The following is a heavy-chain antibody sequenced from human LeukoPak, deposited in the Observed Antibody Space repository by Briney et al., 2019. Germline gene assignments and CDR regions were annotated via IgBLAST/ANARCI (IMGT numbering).Heavy chain of an antibody. CDR1: GFTFSSYW. D-gene: IGHD2-2*01. J-gene: IGHJ3*02. V-gene: IGHV3-7*01. Sequence: GGSLRLSCAASGFTFSSYWMSWVRQAPGKGLEWVANIKQDGSEKYYVDSVKGRFTISRDNAKNSLYLQMNSLRAEDSAIYYCAKESGSHSSTKFNAFDIWGRGTMVTVSS. CDR3: AKESGSHSSTKFNAFDI. CDR2: IKQDGSEK.